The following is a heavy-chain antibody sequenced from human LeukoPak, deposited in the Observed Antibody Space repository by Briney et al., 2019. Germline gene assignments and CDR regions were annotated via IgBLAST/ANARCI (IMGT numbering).Heavy chain of an antibody. CDR3: ARGSESGPVYFDH. CDR2: IYDSRSV. CDR1: GGCISSGGYY. J-gene: IGHJ4*02. D-gene: IGHD3-3*01. Sequence: PSETLSPTCTVSGGCISSGGYYWSWIRQHPGKGLGWIGFIYDSRSVDFTPSLKSRGTISADTAKNQFSLKLSFVTAADTAVYYCARGSESGPVYFDHWGQGTLVTVSA. V-gene: IGHV4-31*03.